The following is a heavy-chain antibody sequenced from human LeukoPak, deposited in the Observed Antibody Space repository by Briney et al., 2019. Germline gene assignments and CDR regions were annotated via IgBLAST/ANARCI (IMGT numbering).Heavy chain of an antibody. CDR3: ARHGGYGDPFDY. CDR2: IYYSGIT. V-gene: IGHV4-39*01. Sequence: PSETLSLTCTVSGGFISRSNYYWGWIRQPPGEGLEWIGSIYYSGITYYNPSLKSRVTISVDTSKNQFFLKLSSVTATDTAVYYCARHGGYGDPFDYWGQGTLVTVSS. CDR1: GGFISRSNYY. J-gene: IGHJ4*02. D-gene: IGHD4-17*01.